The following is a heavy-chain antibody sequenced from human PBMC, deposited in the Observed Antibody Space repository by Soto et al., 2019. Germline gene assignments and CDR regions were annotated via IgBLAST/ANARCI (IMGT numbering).Heavy chain of an antibody. J-gene: IGHJ6*02. CDR3: ARDSPSGYYYGSGTLRTNYYYGMDV. CDR1: GGSISSGGYY. CDR2: IYYSGST. V-gene: IGHV4-31*03. D-gene: IGHD3-10*01. Sequence: QVQLQESGPGLVKPSQTLSLTCTVSGGSISSGGYYWSWIRQHPGKGLEWLGYIYYSGSTYYNPSLKSRVTISVDTSKNQFSLKLSSVTAADTAVYYCARDSPSGYYYGSGTLRTNYYYGMDVWGQGTTVTVSS.